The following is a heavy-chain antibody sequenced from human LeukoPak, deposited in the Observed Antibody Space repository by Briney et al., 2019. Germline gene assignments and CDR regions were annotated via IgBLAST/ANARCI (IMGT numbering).Heavy chain of an antibody. CDR1: GLSFSNAW. V-gene: IGHV3-15*01. D-gene: IGHD3-22*01. CDR2: IISRTSGGAT. Sequence: GGSLRLSCTASGLSFSNAWMSWVRQAPGKGLEWVGRIISRTSGGATDYAAPVRGRFTISRDDSQNTLYLKMNSLKTEDTAVYYCTKYRYSYDVTGYSYFDYWGQGIPVTVSS. J-gene: IGHJ4*02. CDR3: TKYRYSYDVTGYSYFDY.